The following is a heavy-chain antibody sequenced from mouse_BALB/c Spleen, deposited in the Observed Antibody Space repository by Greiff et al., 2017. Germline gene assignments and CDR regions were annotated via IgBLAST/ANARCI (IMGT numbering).Heavy chain of an antibody. D-gene: IGHD2-4*01. Sequence: EVKLVESGGGLVKPGGSLKLSCAASGFTFSSYAMSWVRQTPEKRLEWVASISSGGSTYYPDSVKGRFTISRDNARNILYLQMSSLRSEDTAMYYCARDDYDAVYAMDYRGQGASDTASS. CDR3: ARDDYDAVYAMDY. CDR1: GFTFSSYA. J-gene: IGHJ4*01. CDR2: ISSGGST. V-gene: IGHV5-6-5*01.